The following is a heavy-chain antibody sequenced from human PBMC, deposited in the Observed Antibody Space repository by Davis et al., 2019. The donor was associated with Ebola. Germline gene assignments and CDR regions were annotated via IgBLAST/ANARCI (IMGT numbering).Heavy chain of an antibody. J-gene: IGHJ5*02. Sequence: SGPTLVTPTETVTLTYTFSGFPLSPSGMRVSWIRQPPGRDLEWLARIDWNDDKFFSTSLKTRLTISKDTSKIQVVLTMTNMDVVDTATYYCAHYTRFCSSAACPSWFDPWGQGTLVTVSS. CDR2: IDWNDDK. CDR3: AHYTRFCSSAACPSWFDP. V-gene: IGHV2-70*04. CDR1: GFPLSPSGMR. D-gene: IGHD2-2*01.